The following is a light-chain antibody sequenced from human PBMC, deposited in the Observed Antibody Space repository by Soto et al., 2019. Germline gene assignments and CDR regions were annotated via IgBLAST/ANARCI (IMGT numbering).Light chain of an antibody. J-gene: IGKJ5*01. CDR3: QQYGSSIT. CDR1: QTVRNNY. V-gene: IGKV3-20*01. Sequence: EIVLTQSPGTLSLSPGERATLSCRASQTVRNNYLAWYQQKPGQAPRLLIYAASNRATGIPDRFSGSGSGTDFTLTIYRLEPEDFAVYYCQQYGSSITFGQGTRLEIK. CDR2: AAS.